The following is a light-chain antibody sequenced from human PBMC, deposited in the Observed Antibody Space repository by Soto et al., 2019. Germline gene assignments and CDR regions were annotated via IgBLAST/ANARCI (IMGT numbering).Light chain of an antibody. V-gene: IGKV3-20*01. Sequence: EIVLTQSPATLSLSPGEGATLSCRASQSVSVNSLAWYQQKGGQAPRLLIYAASTRATGVPDRFSGTGSGTDFALTISRLETDDSAVYYCQQYGGSPFTFGPGTKVDIK. J-gene: IGKJ3*01. CDR1: QSVSVNS. CDR2: AAS. CDR3: QQYGGSPFT.